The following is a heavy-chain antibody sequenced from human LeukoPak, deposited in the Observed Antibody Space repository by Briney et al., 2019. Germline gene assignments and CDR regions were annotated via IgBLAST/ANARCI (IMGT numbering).Heavy chain of an antibody. Sequence: SETLSLTCTVSGGSISSYYWSWIRQPPGKGLEWIGYIYYSGSTNYNPSLKSRVTISVDTSKNQFSLKLSSVTAADTAVYYCARHHQAYYYYHGMDVWGQGTTVTVSS. V-gene: IGHV4-59*08. CDR2: IYYSGST. CDR3: ARHHQAYYYYHGMDV. J-gene: IGHJ6*02. CDR1: GGSISSYY.